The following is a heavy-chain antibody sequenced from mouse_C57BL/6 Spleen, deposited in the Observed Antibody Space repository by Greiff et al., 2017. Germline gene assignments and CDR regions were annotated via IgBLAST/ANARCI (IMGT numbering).Heavy chain of an antibody. CDR2: IDPETGGT. V-gene: IGHV1-15*01. CDR1: GYTFTDYE. D-gene: IGHD2-4*01. Sequence: QVQLQQSGAELVRPGASVTLSCKASGYTFTDYEMHWVKQTPVHGLEWIGAIDPETGGTAYNQKFKGKAILTADKSSSTAYMELRSLTSEDSAVYYCTRDYYDYFAYWGQGTLVTVSA. J-gene: IGHJ3*01. CDR3: TRDYYDYFAY.